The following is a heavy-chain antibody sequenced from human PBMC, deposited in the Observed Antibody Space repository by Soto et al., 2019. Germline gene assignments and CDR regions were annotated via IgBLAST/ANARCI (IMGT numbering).Heavy chain of an antibody. D-gene: IGHD3-3*02. V-gene: IGHV1-24*01. CDR3: ATAEHFRGSIDP. Sequence: GASVKVSCKVSGYTLTELSMHWVRQAPGKGLEWMGGFDPEDGETIYAQKFQGRVTMTEDTSTDTAYMELSSLRSEDTAVYYCATAEHFRGSIDPWGQGTLVTVS. CDR2: FDPEDGET. J-gene: IGHJ5*02. CDR1: GYTLTELS.